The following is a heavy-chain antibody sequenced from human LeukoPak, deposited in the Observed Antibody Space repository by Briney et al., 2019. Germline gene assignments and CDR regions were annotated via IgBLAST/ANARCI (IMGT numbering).Heavy chain of an antibody. CDR1: GFTFSSYW. J-gene: IGHJ5*02. Sequence: GGSLRLSCAASGFTFSSYWMSWVRQAPGKGLERVANIKQDGSEKYYVDFVKGRFTIPRDNAKNSLYLQMNSLRAEDTAVYYCARSCSSTSCYAVWFDPWGQGTLVTVSS. CDR2: IKQDGSEK. V-gene: IGHV3-7*01. D-gene: IGHD2-2*01. CDR3: ARSCSSTSCYAVWFDP.